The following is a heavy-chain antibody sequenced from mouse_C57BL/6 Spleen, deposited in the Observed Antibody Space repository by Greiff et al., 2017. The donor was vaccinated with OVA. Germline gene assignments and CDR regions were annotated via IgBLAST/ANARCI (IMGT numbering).Heavy chain of an antibody. J-gene: IGHJ1*03. D-gene: IGHD1-1*01. CDR1: GYTFTSYW. CDR3: ARGVTTVPDWYFDV. CDR2: IYPSDSET. V-gene: IGHV1-61*01. Sequence: VQLQQPGAELVRPGSSVKLSCKASGYTFTSYWMDWVRQRPGQGLEWIGNIYPSDSETHYNQKFKDKATLTVDKSSSTAYMQLSSLTSEDSAVYYCARGVTTVPDWYFDVWGTGTTVTVSS.